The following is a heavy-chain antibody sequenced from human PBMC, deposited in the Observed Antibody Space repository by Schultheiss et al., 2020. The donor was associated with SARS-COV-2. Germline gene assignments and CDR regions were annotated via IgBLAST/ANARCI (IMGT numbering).Heavy chain of an antibody. CDR3: ARDYDFWAY. J-gene: IGHJ4*02. V-gene: IGHV3-9*01. CDR1: GFTFSSYA. D-gene: IGHD3-3*01. CDR2: ISWNSGSI. Sequence: GGSLRLSCAASGFTFSSYAMHWVRQAPGKGLEWVSGISWNSGSIGYADSVKGRFTISRDNAKNSLYLQMNSLRAEDTAVYYCARDYDFWAYWGQGTLVTVSS.